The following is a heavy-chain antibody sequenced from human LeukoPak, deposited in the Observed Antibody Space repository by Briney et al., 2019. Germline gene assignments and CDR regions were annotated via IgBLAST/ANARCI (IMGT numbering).Heavy chain of an antibody. Sequence: PGGSLRLSCAASGFTFSSYGMHWVRQAPGKGLEWVAVIWFDGTNKYYADSVRGRFTISRDNSKNTLYLQMSSLRAEDTAVYYCARDRGVAAHLDYWGQGTPVTVSS. CDR3: ARDRGVAAHLDY. CDR2: IWFDGTNK. CDR1: GFTFSSYG. J-gene: IGHJ4*02. D-gene: IGHD5-12*01. V-gene: IGHV3-33*01.